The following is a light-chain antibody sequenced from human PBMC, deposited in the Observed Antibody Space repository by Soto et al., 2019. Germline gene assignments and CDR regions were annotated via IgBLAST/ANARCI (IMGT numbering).Light chain of an antibody. CDR3: AAGDDIRCVYWW. CDR2: SNN. Sequence: QSVLTQPPSASGTPGQRVTISCSGSSSNIGSNYVYWYQQLPGTAPKLLIYSNNQRPSGVPDRFSGSKSGTSASLAISGLRSEDEDYYSCAAGDDIRCVYWWFGGVTTLTL. V-gene: IGLV1-47*02. J-gene: IGLJ3*02. CDR1: SSNIGSNY.